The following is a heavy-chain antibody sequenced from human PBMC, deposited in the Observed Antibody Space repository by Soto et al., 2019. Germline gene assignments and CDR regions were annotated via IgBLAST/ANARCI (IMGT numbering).Heavy chain of an antibody. CDR1: GGTFSSYA. J-gene: IGHJ4*02. CDR2: IIPIFGTA. Sequence: SVKVSCKASGGTFSSYAISWVRQAPGQGLEWMGGIIPIFGTANYAQKFQGRVTITADESTSTAYMELSSLRSEDTAVYYCATDSGSLVVDFDYWGQGTLVTVSS. V-gene: IGHV1-69*13. D-gene: IGHD1-26*01. CDR3: ATDSGSLVVDFDY.